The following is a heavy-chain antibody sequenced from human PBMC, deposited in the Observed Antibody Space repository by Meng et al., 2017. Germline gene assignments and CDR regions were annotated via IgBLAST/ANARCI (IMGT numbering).Heavy chain of an antibody. CDR3: ASRAGPSSGWYIDH. V-gene: IGHV2-5*02. CDR1: GFSLSTNGVG. CDR2: IYWDDDR. Sequence: SGPTLVKPTQTLTLTCTVSGFSLSTNGVGVVWIRQPPGMALEWLALIYWDDDRRYSPSLKSRLTITKDTSNNQVVLTMRSMDAVDTVTYYCASRAGPSSGWYIDHWGQGTLVTVSS. D-gene: IGHD6-19*01. J-gene: IGHJ4*02.